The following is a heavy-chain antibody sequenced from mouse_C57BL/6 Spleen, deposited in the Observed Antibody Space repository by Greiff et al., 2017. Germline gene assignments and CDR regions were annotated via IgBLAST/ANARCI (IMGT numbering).Heavy chain of an antibody. CDR2: IYPGDGDT. CDR1: GYAFSSYW. Sequence: VQLVESGAELVKPGASVKISCKASGYAFSSYWMNWVKQRPGKGLEWIGQIYPGDGDTNYNGKFKGKATLTADKSSSTAYMQLSSLTSEDSAVYFCARAPYYYGSSPFAYWGQGTLVTVSA. V-gene: IGHV1-80*01. J-gene: IGHJ3*01. CDR3: ARAPYYYGSSPFAY. D-gene: IGHD1-1*01.